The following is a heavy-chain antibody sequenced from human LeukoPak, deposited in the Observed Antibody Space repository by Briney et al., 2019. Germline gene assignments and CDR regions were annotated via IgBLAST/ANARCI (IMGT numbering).Heavy chain of an antibody. CDR3: TRDRGAYNLYDY. D-gene: IGHD1-1*01. CDR1: GFTFSSYW. CDR2: IRSKVYGETA. V-gene: IGHV3-49*04. J-gene: IGHJ4*02. Sequence: GSLRLSCTASGFTFSSYWMSWVRQAPGKELEWVGFIRSKVYGETADYAASVKGRFTISRDDSKAIAYLQMNSLKTEDTAVYHCTRDRGAYNLYDYWGQGTLVTVSS.